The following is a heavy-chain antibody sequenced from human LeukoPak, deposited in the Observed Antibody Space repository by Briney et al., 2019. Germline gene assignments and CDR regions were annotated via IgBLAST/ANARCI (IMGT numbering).Heavy chain of an antibody. D-gene: IGHD3-10*01. J-gene: IGHJ3*02. CDR3: AAEFTWFGELSGAFDI. Sequence: ASVTVSCKASGFTFTSSAMQWVRQARGQRLEWIGWIVVGSGNTNYAQKFQERVTITRDMSTSTAYMELSSLRSEDTAVYYCAAEFTWFGELSGAFDIWGQGTMVTVSS. V-gene: IGHV1-58*02. CDR2: IVVGSGNT. CDR1: GFTFTSSA.